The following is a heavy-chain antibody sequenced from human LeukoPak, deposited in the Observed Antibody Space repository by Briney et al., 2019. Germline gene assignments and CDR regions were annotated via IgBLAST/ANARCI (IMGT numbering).Heavy chain of an antibody. CDR1: GYSFTSYW. Sequence: GESLKISCKGSGYSFTSYWIGGVRQMPGKGLEWMGIIYPGDSDTRYSPSFQGQVTISADKYISTAYLQWSSLRASDTAMYYCARPAGAGYGPGSYYILDYWSQGTLVTVSS. D-gene: IGHD3-10*01. J-gene: IGHJ4*02. CDR3: ARPAGAGYGPGSYYILDY. V-gene: IGHV5-51*01. CDR2: IYPGDSDT.